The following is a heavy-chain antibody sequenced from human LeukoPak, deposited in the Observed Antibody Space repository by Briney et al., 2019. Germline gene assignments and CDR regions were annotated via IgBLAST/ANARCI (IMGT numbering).Heavy chain of an antibody. D-gene: IGHD3-10*01. J-gene: IGHJ5*02. Sequence: SETLSLTCTVSGGSINSYWSWIRQPAGKGSEWIGRISGSGTITYNPALQSRLSISIDTSKNQFSLKLMSATAADTAVYYCARDSGTTGEVKFDPWGQGTLVTVSS. CDR3: ARDSGTTGEVKFDP. CDR2: ISGSGTI. CDR1: GGSINSY. V-gene: IGHV4-4*07.